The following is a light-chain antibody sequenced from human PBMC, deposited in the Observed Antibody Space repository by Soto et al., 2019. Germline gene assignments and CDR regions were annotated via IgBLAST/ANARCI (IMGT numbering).Light chain of an antibody. CDR2: KAS. Sequence: DIQMTQSPSTLSASVGDRVTITCRASQSIGSWVAWHQQKPGKAPKLLIYKASSLASGVQSRFSGSGSGTEFTLTISSLQPDDFSTYYCQQYNSSLWTFGQGTQVDIK. V-gene: IGKV1-5*03. CDR3: QQYNSSLWT. J-gene: IGKJ1*01. CDR1: QSIGSW.